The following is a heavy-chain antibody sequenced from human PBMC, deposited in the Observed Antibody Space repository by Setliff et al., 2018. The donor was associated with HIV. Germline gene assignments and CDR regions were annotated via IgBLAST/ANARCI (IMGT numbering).Heavy chain of an antibody. D-gene: IGHD3-3*01. J-gene: IGHJ6*02. CDR1: GYAFTGYY. Sequence: ASVKVSCKASGYAFTGYYMHWVRQAPGQGLEWMGWINPHSGDTNYAQKFQDRVTMTRDTSVNIAYMQLSRLRSDDTAVYYCARAPTLFGVEYYYYFGMDVWGQGTTVTVSS. CDR2: INPHSGDT. V-gene: IGHV1-2*02. CDR3: ARAPTLFGVEYYYYFGMDV.